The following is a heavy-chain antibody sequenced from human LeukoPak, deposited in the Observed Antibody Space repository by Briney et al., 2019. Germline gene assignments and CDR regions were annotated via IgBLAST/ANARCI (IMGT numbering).Heavy chain of an antibody. J-gene: IGHJ4*02. Sequence: ASVKVSCKASEYTFTDYYIHWIRQAPGQGLEWMGRISPHTGSTDHAQEFRDKITMTRDTSISTAYIDLSRLLSDDTAVYYCARGGRSGYRYFDYWGQGTLVTVSS. CDR2: ISPHTGST. V-gene: IGHV1-2*06. CDR1: EYTFTDYY. D-gene: IGHD5-18*01. CDR3: ARGGRSGYRYFDY.